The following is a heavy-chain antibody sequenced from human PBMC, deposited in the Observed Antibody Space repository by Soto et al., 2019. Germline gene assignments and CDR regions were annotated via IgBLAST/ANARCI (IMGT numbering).Heavy chain of an antibody. CDR2: LYSGGSE. D-gene: IGHD2-15*01. CDR1: GLTVSNSQ. Sequence: EVQLVESGGGVVQPGGSLRLSWAAPGLTVSNSQIRWVRQAPGKGLEWVSVLYSGGSEYYADSVKGVFTISRDSSKNTLYLQMTSLRVEDTAVYYCARNSAASFDYWGQGTLVTVSS. CDR3: ARNSAASFDY. V-gene: IGHV3-66*01. J-gene: IGHJ4*02.